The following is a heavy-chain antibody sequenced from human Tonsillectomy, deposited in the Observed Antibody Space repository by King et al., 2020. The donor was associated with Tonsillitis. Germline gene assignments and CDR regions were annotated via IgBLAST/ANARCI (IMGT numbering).Heavy chain of an antibody. CDR1: GFSLSTSGVG. D-gene: IGHD5-24*01. CDR2: IYWNHDT. V-gene: IGHV2-5*01. J-gene: IGHJ4*02. Sequence: ITLKESGPTLVKPTQTLTLTCTFSGFSLSTSGVGVGWIRQPPGKALEWLALIYWNHDTRYSPSLKGRLTITKDTSTNQVDLTMTSMDPVDTATYYCAHSHSDGYNFRNFDYWGQGTLVTVSS. CDR3: AHSHSDGYNFRNFDY.